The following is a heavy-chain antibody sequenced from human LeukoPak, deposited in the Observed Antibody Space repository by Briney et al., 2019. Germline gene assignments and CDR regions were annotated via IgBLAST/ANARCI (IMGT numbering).Heavy chain of an antibody. D-gene: IGHD4-17*01. J-gene: IGHJ4*02. CDR1: GFTFSDNY. V-gene: IGHV3-11*04. CDR2: ISSSGSTI. CDR3: ARDNNANGDLEYLDY. Sequence: GGSLRLSCAASGFTFSDNYMSWIRQAPGKGLEWVSYISSSGSTIYYTDSVKGRFTISRDNAKNSLFLHMNSLRAEDTAVYYCARDNNANGDLEYLDYWGQGTLVTVSS.